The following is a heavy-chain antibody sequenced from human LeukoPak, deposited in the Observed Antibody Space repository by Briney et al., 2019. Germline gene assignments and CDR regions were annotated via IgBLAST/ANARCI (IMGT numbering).Heavy chain of an antibody. CDR1: GGTFISYA. Sequence: SVKVSCKASGGTFISYAISWVRQAPGQGLEWMGGIIPIFGTANYAQKFQGRVTITTDESTSTAYMELSSLRSEDTAVYCCARGGATIVYWFDPWGQGTLVTVSS. CDR3: ARGGATIVYWFDP. V-gene: IGHV1-69*05. D-gene: IGHD1-26*01. CDR2: IIPIFGTA. J-gene: IGHJ5*02.